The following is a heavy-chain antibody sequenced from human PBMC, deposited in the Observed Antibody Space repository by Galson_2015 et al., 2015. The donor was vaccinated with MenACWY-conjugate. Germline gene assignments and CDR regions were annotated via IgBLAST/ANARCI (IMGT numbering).Heavy chain of an antibody. Sequence: SEPLSLTCPDSVASISSPHWSWFRQPPGQGLEWIAYIRDTGSLKDNPSLKSRVTMSADKSNNQFSLRLISVTAADTAVYYCVRIPTWGSSYGYCDYWGQGILVAVSS. CDR1: VASISSPH. D-gene: IGHD5-18*01. CDR2: IRDTGSL. V-gene: IGHV4-59*08. J-gene: IGHJ4*02. CDR3: VRIPTWGSSYGYCDY.